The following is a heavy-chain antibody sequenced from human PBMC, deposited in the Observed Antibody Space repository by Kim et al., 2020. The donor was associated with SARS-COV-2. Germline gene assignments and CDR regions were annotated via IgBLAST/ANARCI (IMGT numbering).Heavy chain of an antibody. J-gene: IGHJ4*02. CDR3: ARYDILTGFFDY. V-gene: IGHV1-18*01. D-gene: IGHD3-9*01. Sequence: NYTQKFQGRVTMTTDTSTSTAYMELRSLRSDDTAVYYCARYDILTGFFDYWGQGTLVTVSS.